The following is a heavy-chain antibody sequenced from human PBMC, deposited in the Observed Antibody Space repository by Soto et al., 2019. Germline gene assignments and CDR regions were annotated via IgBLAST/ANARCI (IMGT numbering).Heavy chain of an antibody. D-gene: IGHD3-3*01. J-gene: IGHJ4*02. CDR3: ARARDFWSTYFYS. Sequence: EVQLVESGGGLVQPGGSLRLSCAASGFTFSNYWMSWVRQAPGQGLEWVTNIKHDGTEKYYVDSVKGRFTISRDNAKTSLYLQMNSLRAEDTAVYYCARARDFWSTYFYSWGQGTLVTVSS. V-gene: IGHV3-7*03. CDR1: GFTFSNYW. CDR2: IKHDGTEK.